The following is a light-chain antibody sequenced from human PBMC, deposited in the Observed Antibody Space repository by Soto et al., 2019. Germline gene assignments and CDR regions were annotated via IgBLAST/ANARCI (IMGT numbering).Light chain of an antibody. CDR3: QQSYSTPPT. CDR2: AAS. Sequence: DIQMTQSPSSLSASVGDRVTITCRASQSISSYLNWYQQNPGKAPKLLIYAASSLQSGVASRFSGSEYGINFTLTNNSLQPEDFATYYCQQSYSTPPTCGQGTKLEIK. CDR1: QSISSY. V-gene: IGKV1-39*01. J-gene: IGKJ2*01.